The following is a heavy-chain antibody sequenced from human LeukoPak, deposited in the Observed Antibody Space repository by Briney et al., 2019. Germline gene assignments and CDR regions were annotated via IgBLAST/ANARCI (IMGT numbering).Heavy chain of an antibody. CDR1: GDSVSSNTAA. CDR3: ARSPCDSSGYPFYYFDY. Sequence: SQTLSLTCAISGDSVSSNTAAWNWIRQSPSRGLGWLGRTYYRSKWYNDYALSVKSRIAINPDTSKNQFSLQLNSVTPEDTAAYYCARSPCDSSGYPFYYFDYWGQGTLVTVSS. J-gene: IGHJ4*02. CDR2: TYYRSKWYN. V-gene: IGHV6-1*01. D-gene: IGHD3-22*01.